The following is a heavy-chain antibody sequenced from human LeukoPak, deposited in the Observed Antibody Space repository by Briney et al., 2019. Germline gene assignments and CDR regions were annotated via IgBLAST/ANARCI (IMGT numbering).Heavy chain of an antibody. Sequence: GESLEISCKGSGYSFTSYWIGWVRQMPGKGLEWMGIIYPGDSDTRYSPSFQGQVTISADKSISTAYLQWSSLKASDTAMYYCARGPPFYDILTGYYELDYWGQGTLVTVSS. J-gene: IGHJ4*02. CDR1: GYSFTSYW. D-gene: IGHD3-9*01. V-gene: IGHV5-51*01. CDR3: ARGPPFYDILTGYYELDY. CDR2: IYPGDSDT.